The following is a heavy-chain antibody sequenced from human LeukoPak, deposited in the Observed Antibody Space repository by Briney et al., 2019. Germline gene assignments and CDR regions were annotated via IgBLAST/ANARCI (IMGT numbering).Heavy chain of an antibody. D-gene: IGHD3-3*02. CDR1: GFSVSNYW. CDR2: MNQDGSDK. Sequence: GGSLRLSCAASGFSVSNYWMNWVRQAPGRGLGWVTNMNQDGSDKNYVDSVKGRFTISRDNAKNSLYLQMDSLRVEDTAVYYCAREALALDYWGQGTLVTVSS. V-gene: IGHV3-7*01. J-gene: IGHJ4*02. CDR3: AREALALDY.